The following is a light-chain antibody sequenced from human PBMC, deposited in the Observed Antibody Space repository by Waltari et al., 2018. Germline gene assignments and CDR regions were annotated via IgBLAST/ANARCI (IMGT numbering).Light chain of an antibody. CDR3: QSFDIRLSGGVV. CDR1: SSNIGAGHD. J-gene: IGLJ3*02. Sequence: QSVLTQPPSMSGAPGQRVTISCTGSSSNIGAGHDVHWYQVFPGTAPKLPIYGNNNRPSGVPDRVAGSKADTSASLAIGGLQAEDEADYYCQSFDIRLSGGVVFGGGTKVTVL. CDR2: GNN. V-gene: IGLV1-40*01.